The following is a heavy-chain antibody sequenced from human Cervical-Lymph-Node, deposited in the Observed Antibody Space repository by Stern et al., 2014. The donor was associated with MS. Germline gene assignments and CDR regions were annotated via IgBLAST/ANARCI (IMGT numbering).Heavy chain of an antibody. D-gene: IGHD6-13*01. V-gene: IGHV2-70*15. CDR1: GFSLSTSGMC. J-gene: IGHJ4*02. CDR2: IDWDDDK. Sequence: QITLQESGPALVKPTQTLTLTCTFSGFSLSTSGMCVSWIRQPPGKALEWLARIDWDDDKYYSTSLKTRLTISKDTSKNQVVLTMTNMDPVDTATYYCARTAPLGSSWPYFDYWGQGTLVTVSS. CDR3: ARTAPLGSSWPYFDY.